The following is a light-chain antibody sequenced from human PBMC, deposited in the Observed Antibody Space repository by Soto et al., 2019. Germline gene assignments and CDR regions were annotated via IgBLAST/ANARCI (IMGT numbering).Light chain of an antibody. J-gene: IGKJ1*01. CDR2: GAS. CDR1: QSVSSN. CDR3: QHYDTYPWT. Sequence: EIVMTQSPATLSVSPGERATLSCRASQSVSSNLAWYQQKPGQAPRLLIYGASTRATGIPARFSGSGSGTEFTLTISSLQSEDFAVYYCQHYDTYPWTLGRGTKVEI. V-gene: IGKV3-15*01.